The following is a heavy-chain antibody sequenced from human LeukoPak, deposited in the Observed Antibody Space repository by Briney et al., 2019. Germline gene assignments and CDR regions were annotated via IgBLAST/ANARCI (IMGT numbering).Heavy chain of an antibody. CDR3: ARIPIAVAGVSYYYYMDV. CDR2: MNPNSGNT. D-gene: IGHD6-19*01. V-gene: IGHV1-8*01. CDR1: GYTFTSYD. Sequence: GASVKVSCKASGYTFTSYDINWVRQATGQGLEWMGWMNPNSGNTGYAQKFQGRVTMTRNTSISTAYMELSGLRSEDTAVYYCARIPIAVAGVSYYYYMDVWGKGTTVSV. J-gene: IGHJ6*03.